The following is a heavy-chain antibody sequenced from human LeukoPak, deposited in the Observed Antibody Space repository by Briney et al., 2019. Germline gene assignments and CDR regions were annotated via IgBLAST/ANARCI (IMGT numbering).Heavy chain of an antibody. V-gene: IGHV4-59*01. CDR1: GGSISSYY. J-gene: IGHJ4*02. Sequence: PSETLSLACTVSGGSISSYYWSWIRQPPGKGLEWIGYIYYSGSTNYNPSLKSRVTISVDTSKNQFSLKLSSVTAADTAVYYCASVDYVWGSFYWGQGTLVTVS. CDR2: IYYSGST. D-gene: IGHD3-16*01. CDR3: ASVDYVWGSFY.